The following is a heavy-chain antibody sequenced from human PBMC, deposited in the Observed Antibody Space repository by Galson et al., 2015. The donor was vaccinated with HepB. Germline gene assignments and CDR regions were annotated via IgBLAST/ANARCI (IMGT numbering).Heavy chain of an antibody. Sequence: PALVKPTQTLTLTCTFSGFSLSTSGVGVGWIRQPPGKALEWLAHIYWNDDEFYSPSLKSRLTITKDTSKNQVALTMTNMDPVDTATYYCAHRLKGTGWYYFDYWGQGTLVTVSS. CDR1: GFSLSTSGVG. D-gene: IGHD6-19*01. CDR2: IYWNDDE. J-gene: IGHJ4*02. CDR3: AHRLKGTGWYYFDY. V-gene: IGHV2-5*01.